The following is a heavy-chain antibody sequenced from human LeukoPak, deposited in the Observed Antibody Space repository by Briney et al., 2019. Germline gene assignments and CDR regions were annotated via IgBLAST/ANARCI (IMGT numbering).Heavy chain of an antibody. CDR1: GGTFSSYA. CDR3: ARDQELYSSSSSLDY. J-gene: IGHJ4*02. D-gene: IGHD6-6*01. Sequence: SVKVSCKASGGTFSSYAISWVRQAPGQGLEWMGRIIPIFGTANYAQKFQGRVTITTDESTSTAYMELSSLRSEDTAVYYCARDQELYSSSSSLDYWGQGTLVTVSS. CDR2: IIPIFGTA. V-gene: IGHV1-69*05.